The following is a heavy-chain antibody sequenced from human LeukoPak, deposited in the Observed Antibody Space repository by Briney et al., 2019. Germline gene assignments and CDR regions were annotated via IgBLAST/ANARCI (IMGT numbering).Heavy chain of an antibody. CDR3: ARMLISSTYYFDH. V-gene: IGHV3-53*01. J-gene: IGHJ4*02. CDR1: GFTVSSNY. CDR2: IYSGGTT. D-gene: IGHD2/OR15-2a*01. Sequence: GGSLRLSCAASGFTVSSNYMSWVRQAPGKGLEWVSIIYSGGTTYYADSVKGRFTISRDISENTLYLQMNSLRAEGTAVYYCARMLISSTYYFDHWGQGTLVTVSS.